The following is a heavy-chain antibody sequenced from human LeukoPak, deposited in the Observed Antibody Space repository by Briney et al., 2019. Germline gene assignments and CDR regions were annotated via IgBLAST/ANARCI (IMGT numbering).Heavy chain of an antibody. CDR2: IRSKDYGGTT. D-gene: IGHD6-13*01. J-gene: IGHJ5*02. Sequence: GRSLRLSCRASGFTFGDYAVNWFRQAPGKGLEWVGFIRSKDYGGTTEYAASVKGRFTISRDDSKSIAYLQMNSLKTEDAAMYYCSRETLSAYTRRWYDWFDPWGQGTLVTVSS. V-gene: IGHV3-49*03. CDR3: SRETLSAYTRRWYDWFDP. CDR1: GFTFGDYA.